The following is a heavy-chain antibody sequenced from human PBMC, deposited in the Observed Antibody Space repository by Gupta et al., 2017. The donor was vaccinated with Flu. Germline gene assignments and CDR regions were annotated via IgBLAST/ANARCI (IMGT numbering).Heavy chain of an antibody. Sequence: QVQLVESGGGVIQPGRSLSLSCVASGFRFRTYGMHWVRQAPGKGLEWVAGVYSDGGDEHYAESVEGRFIISRDNSKNTLFLQMNSLGVEDTAVYYCARDQDTSSDYTLFHYFAMDVWGQGTTVTVSS. CDR2: VYSDGGDE. CDR1: GFRFRTYG. CDR3: ARDQDTSSDYTLFHYFAMDV. V-gene: IGHV3-33*01. D-gene: IGHD3-22*01. J-gene: IGHJ6*02.